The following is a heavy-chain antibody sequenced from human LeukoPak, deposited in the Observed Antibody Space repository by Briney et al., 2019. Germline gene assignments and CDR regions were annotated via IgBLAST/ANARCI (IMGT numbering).Heavy chain of an antibody. Sequence: GGSLRLSCAASGFTFDDSGMHWVRQAPGKGLEWVAFIRYDGINRFYGDSVQGRFTISRDNSKNTLYLQMNSLRGEDTAVYYCAKDYDNVWGTFENWGQGILVTVSS. CDR3: AKDYDNVWGTFEN. V-gene: IGHV3-30*02. J-gene: IGHJ4*02. CDR1: GFTFDDSG. CDR2: IRYDGINR. D-gene: IGHD3-16*01.